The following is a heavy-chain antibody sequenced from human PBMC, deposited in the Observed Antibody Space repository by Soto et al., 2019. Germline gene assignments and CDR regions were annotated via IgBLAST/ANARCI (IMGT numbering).Heavy chain of an antibody. CDR3: VHIRYGSGLVDY. J-gene: IGHJ4*02. D-gene: IGHD3-10*01. Sequence: QITLKESGPTLVKPTQTLTLTCNFSGFSLSTSGVGVGWIRHPPGKALEWLALIYWDDDKRYSPSLKSRLTITKDTSKNQVVLTMTNMDPVDTATYYCVHIRYGSGLVDYWGQGTLVTVSS. CDR2: IYWDDDK. CDR1: GFSLSTSGVG. V-gene: IGHV2-5*02.